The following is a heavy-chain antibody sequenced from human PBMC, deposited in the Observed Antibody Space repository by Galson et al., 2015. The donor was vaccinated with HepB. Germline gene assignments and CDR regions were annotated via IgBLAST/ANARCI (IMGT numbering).Heavy chain of an antibody. Sequence: SLRLSCAASGFTFTSYAMSWVRQAPGKGLEWVSAIGGNGGRTLYADSVKDRFTISRDNSKNTLYLQMNNLRAEDTAVYYCAKAHYGDFDYWGQGTLVTVSS. CDR3: AKAHYGDFDY. V-gene: IGHV3-23*01. D-gene: IGHD4-17*01. CDR1: GFTFTSYA. CDR2: IGGNGGRT. J-gene: IGHJ4*02.